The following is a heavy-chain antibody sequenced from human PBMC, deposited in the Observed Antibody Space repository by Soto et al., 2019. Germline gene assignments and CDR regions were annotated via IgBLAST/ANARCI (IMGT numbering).Heavy chain of an antibody. CDR1: GFTFSSYA. Sequence: GGSLRLSCAASGFTFSSYAMSWVRQAPGKGLEWVSAISGSGGSTYYADSVKGRFTISRDNSKNTLYLQMNSLRAEDTAVYYCAKDKNVVVTAIGAFDIWGQGTMVTVSS. CDR3: AKDKNVVVTAIGAFDI. V-gene: IGHV3-23*01. D-gene: IGHD2-21*02. CDR2: ISGSGGST. J-gene: IGHJ3*02.